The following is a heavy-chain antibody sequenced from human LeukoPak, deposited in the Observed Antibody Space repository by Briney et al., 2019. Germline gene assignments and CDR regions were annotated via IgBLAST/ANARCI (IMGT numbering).Heavy chain of an antibody. D-gene: IGHD2-21*02. CDR3: ARYGDPNYYFDY. J-gene: IGHJ4*02. V-gene: IGHV4-4*07. CDR2: VYTSEDA. CDR1: GGSISSYY. Sequence: SETLSLTCTVSGGSISSYYWSWIRQPAGKGLEWIGRVYTSEDAKYNPSLESRVSMSLDTSKNQFSLKLSSVTAADTAVYYCARYGDPNYYFDYWRQGTLVTVSS.